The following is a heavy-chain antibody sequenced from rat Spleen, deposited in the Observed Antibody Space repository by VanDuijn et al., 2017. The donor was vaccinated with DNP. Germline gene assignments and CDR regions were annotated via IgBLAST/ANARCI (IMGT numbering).Heavy chain of an antibody. CDR2: ISPSGSRT. CDR1: GFTFGSYN. CDR3: ARGSSSIYWYFDF. J-gene: IGHJ1*01. V-gene: IGHV5-7*01. Sequence: EVQLVESGGGLIQPGRSLKLSCAASGFTFGSYNMAWVRQAPKKGLEWVAAISPSGSRTYYPDSVKGRFAISRVDAKSSLYLQMSSLKSEDTATYYCARGSSSIYWYFDFWGPGTMVTVSS. D-gene: IGHD1-2*01.